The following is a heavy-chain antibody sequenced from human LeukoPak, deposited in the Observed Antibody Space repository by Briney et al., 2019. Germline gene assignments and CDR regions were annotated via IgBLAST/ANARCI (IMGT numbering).Heavy chain of an antibody. Sequence: SVNVSCTASGGTFSSYAISWVRQAPGQGLEWMGGIIPIFGTANYPQKFQGRVTITADESTSTAYMELSSLRSEDTAVYYCATNKPQGVVVPAAIYYYYYGMDVWGKGTTVTVSS. D-gene: IGHD2-2*01. CDR1: GGTFSSYA. CDR2: IIPIFGTA. V-gene: IGHV1-69*01. J-gene: IGHJ6*04. CDR3: ATNKPQGVVVPAAIYYYYYGMDV.